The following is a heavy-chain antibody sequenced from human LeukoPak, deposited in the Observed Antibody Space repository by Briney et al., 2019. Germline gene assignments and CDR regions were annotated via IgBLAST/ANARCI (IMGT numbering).Heavy chain of an antibody. CDR2: ISSSGSTI. V-gene: IGHV3-11*01. CDR3: ARDRSSGLSYGMDV. Sequence: PGGSLRLSCAASVFTFSDYYMSWIRQAPGKGLEWVSYISSSGSTIYYADSVKGRFTISRDNAKNSLYLQMDSLRAEDTSVYYCARDRSSGLSYGMDVWGQGTTVTVSS. D-gene: IGHD6-19*01. J-gene: IGHJ6*02. CDR1: VFTFSDYY.